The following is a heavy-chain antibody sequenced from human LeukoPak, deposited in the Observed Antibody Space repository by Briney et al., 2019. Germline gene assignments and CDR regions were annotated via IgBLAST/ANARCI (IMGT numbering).Heavy chain of an antibody. CDR1: GFTVSSNY. V-gene: IGHV3-66*02. J-gene: IGHJ6*02. Sequence: PGGSLRLSCAASGFTVSSNYMRWVRQAPGKGLEGVSVIYSGGSTYYADSVKGRFTISRDNSKNTLYLQMNSLRAGDTAVYYCLRDLGTGTSAGMDVWGQGTTVTVSS. CDR3: LRDLGTGTSAGMDV. CDR2: IYSGGST. D-gene: IGHD3/OR15-3a*01.